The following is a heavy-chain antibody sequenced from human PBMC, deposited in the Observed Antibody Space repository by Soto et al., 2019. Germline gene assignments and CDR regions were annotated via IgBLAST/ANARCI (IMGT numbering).Heavy chain of an antibody. Sequence: QVQLVQSGADVKKPGASVKVSCKASGYTFTSYGISWVRQAPGQGLEWMGWISAYNGNTNYAQKLQGRVTMTTDSSTSTAYMELRSLRSDDTAVYYCARVRGDIVVVPAATPYYYYGMDVWGQGTTVTVSS. CDR3: ARVRGDIVVVPAATPYYYYGMDV. D-gene: IGHD2-2*01. CDR1: GYTFTSYG. V-gene: IGHV1-18*01. J-gene: IGHJ6*02. CDR2: ISAYNGNT.